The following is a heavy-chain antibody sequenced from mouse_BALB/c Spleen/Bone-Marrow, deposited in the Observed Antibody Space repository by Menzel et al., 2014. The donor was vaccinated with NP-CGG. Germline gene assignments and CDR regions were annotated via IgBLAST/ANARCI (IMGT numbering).Heavy chain of an antibody. CDR3: ARRDLFAY. CDR1: GFNIKDTY. V-gene: IGHV14-3*02. D-gene: IGHD3-3*01. Sequence: EVKLVESGAELVKPGASVKLSCSAFGFNIKDTYMHWVNQRPEQGLGWIGRIDPAYGITKYDPKFQGKATITADTSSNTAYLQLSSLTSEDAAVYYCARRDLFAYRGQGPLVTVSA. CDR2: IDPAYGIT. J-gene: IGHJ3*01.